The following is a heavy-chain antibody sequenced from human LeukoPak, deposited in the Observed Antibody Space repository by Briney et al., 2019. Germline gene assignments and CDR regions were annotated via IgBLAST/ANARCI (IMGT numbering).Heavy chain of an antibody. CDR2: IRSKGYGGKT. V-gene: IGHV3-49*04. D-gene: IGHD3-22*01. CDR1: GFTFGDSA. Sequence: PGRSLRLSCTGSGFTFGDSAMSWVRQAPGKGLEWVGFIRSKGYGGKTEYAASVKVRFTIAKDDYKSIAYLQMNSLKTKDTAVYDCTRGGYWTDAFDICGQGTIVTVSS. CDR3: TRGGYWTDAFDI. J-gene: IGHJ3*02.